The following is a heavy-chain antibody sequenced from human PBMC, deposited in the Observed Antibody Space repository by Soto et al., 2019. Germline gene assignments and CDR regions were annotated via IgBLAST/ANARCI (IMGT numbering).Heavy chain of an antibody. D-gene: IGHD3-22*01. J-gene: IGHJ4*02. CDR2: ISSSGGST. CDR1: GFTFSSYA. CDR3: AKAAYSYDSSGYPPLGDY. Sequence: EVQLLESGGGLVQPGGSLRLSCAASGFTFSSYAMSWVRQAPGKGLEWVSAISSSGGSTYYADSVKGRFTISRDNSKNTLYLQMNSLRAEDTAVYYCAKAAYSYDSSGYPPLGDYWGQGTLVTVSS. V-gene: IGHV3-23*01.